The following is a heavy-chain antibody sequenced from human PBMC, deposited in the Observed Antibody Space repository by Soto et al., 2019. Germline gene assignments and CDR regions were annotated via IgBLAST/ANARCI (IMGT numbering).Heavy chain of an antibody. CDR2: IRSKAYGGTT. Sequence: PGGSLRLSCTASGFTFGDYAMSWVRQAPGKGLEWVGFIRSKAYGGTTEYAASVKGRFTISRDDSRSIAYLQMNSLKTEDTAVYYCSRNDYPFYYYFDYWGQGTPVTVSS. V-gene: IGHV3-49*04. CDR1: GFTFGDYA. CDR3: SRNDYPFYYYFDY. D-gene: IGHD4-17*01. J-gene: IGHJ4*02.